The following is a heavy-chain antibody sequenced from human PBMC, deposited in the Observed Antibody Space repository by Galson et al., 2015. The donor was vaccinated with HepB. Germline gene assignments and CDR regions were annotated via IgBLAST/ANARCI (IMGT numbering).Heavy chain of an antibody. D-gene: IGHD6-13*01. CDR1: GFTFSSYA. CDR3: AKDLYSSSWFGANDAFDI. V-gene: IGHV3-23*01. J-gene: IGHJ3*02. CDR2: ISGSGGST. Sequence: SLRLSCAASGFTFSSYAMSWVRQAPGKGLEWVSAISGSGGSTYYADSVKGRFTISRDNSKNTLYLQMSSLRAEDTAVYYCAKDLYSSSWFGANDAFDIWGQGTMVTVSS.